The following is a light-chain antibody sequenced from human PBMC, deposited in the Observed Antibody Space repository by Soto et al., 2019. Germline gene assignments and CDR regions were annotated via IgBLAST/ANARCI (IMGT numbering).Light chain of an antibody. CDR3: QQSYSTLT. CDR2: AAS. CDR1: QSISSY. J-gene: IGKJ3*01. V-gene: IGKV1-39*01. Sequence: DIQMTQSPSSLSASVGDRVTITCRASQSISSYLNWYQQKPGKAPKLLIYAASSLQSGVPSRFSGSGSGTYFNLTISSLHTEDFATYYFQQSYSTLTFGPGTKVDIK.